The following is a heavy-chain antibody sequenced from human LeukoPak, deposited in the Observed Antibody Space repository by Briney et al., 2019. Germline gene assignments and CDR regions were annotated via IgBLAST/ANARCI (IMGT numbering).Heavy chain of an antibody. CDR1: GGSISSSSYY. CDR2: IYYSGST. J-gene: IGHJ4*02. V-gene: IGHV4-39*01. Sequence: PSETLSLTCTVSGGSISSSSYYWGWIRQPPGKGLEWIGSIYYSGSTYYNPSLKSRVTISVDSSKNQFSLKLSSVTAADTAVYYCARIVGASDYWGQGTLVTVSS. CDR3: ARIVGASDY. D-gene: IGHD1-26*01.